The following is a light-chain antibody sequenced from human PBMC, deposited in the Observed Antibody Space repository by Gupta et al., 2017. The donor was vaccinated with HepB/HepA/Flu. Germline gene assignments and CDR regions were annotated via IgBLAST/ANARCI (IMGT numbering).Light chain of an antibody. CDR3: SSYTSSSTSYV. V-gene: IGLV2-14*01. CDR2: DVS. J-gene: IGLJ1*01. CDR1: SSDVGGYNY. Sequence: QSALNQPDPVSGSPGQSITISCPGTSSDVGGYNYVSWYQQHPGKAPKLMIYDVSNRPSGVSNRFSGSKSGNTAFLTISGLQAEDEADYYCSSYTSSSTSYVFGTGTKVTVL.